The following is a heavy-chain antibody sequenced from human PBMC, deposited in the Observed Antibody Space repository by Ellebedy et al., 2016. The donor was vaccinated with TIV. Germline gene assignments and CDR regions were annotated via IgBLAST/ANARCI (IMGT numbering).Heavy chain of an antibody. J-gene: IGHJ4*02. CDR1: GFTFSGFG. CDR2: IRGSGGST. Sequence: PGGSLRLSCAASGFTFSGFGIHWVRQAPGKGLEWVSGIRGSGGSTYYADSVKGRFTISRDISKNTLDLQMNSLRAEDTAVYYCATLTVGHFDYWGQGTLVTVSS. V-gene: IGHV3-23*01. CDR3: ATLTVGHFDY.